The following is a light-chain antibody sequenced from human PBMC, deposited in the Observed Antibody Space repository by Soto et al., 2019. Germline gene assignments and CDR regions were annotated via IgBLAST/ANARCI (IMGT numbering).Light chain of an antibody. Sequence: EIVLTQSPGTLSSSPGERATLSCRASQSVSSSYLAWYQQKPGQAPRLLIYAASRRATGIPDRFSGSESGTDFTLTISRLEPEDFAVYYCQQYGSSPWTFGQGTKVDIK. J-gene: IGKJ1*01. CDR2: AAS. CDR1: QSVSSSY. V-gene: IGKV3-20*01. CDR3: QQYGSSPWT.